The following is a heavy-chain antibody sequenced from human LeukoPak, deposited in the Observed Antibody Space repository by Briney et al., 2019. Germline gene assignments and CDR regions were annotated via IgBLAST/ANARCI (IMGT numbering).Heavy chain of an antibody. J-gene: IGHJ3*02. D-gene: IGHD3-16*02. CDR2: ISYDGSNK. CDR3: ARDRHYDYVWGSYRERSDAFDI. Sequence: GGSLRLSCAASGFTFSSYAMHWVRQAPGKGLEWVAVISYDGSNKYYADSVKGRFTISRDNSKNTLYLQMNSLRAEDTAVYYCARDRHYDYVWGSYRERSDAFDIWGQGTMVTVSS. V-gene: IGHV3-30*04. CDR1: GFTFSSYA.